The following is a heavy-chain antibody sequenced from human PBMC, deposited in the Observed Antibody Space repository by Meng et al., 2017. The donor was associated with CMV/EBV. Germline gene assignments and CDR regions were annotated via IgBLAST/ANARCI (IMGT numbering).Heavy chain of an antibody. J-gene: IGHJ4*02. CDR1: GYTFTSYG. D-gene: IGHD3-22*01. Sequence: ASVKVSCKASGYTFTSYGISWVRQAPGQGLEWMGWISAYNGNTNYAQKLQGRVTMTTDTSTSTTYRELRSLKSDDTAVYYCARDKGDYYDSRGYSLGSHHGPLDYWGQGTLVTVSS. V-gene: IGHV1-18*01. CDR3: ARDKGDYYDSRGYSLGSHHGPLDY. CDR2: ISAYNGNT.